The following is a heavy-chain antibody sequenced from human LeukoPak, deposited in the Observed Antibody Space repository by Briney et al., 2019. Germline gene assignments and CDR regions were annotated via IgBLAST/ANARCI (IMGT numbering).Heavy chain of an antibody. J-gene: IGHJ4*02. Sequence: ASVKVSCKASGYTFTSYDINWVRQATGQGHEWVGWMNPNSGNTGYALKFQGRVTMTRNTSISTAYMELSSPRSEDTAVYYCARAMGSSSSGFDYWGEGTLVTVSS. CDR1: GYTFTSYD. CDR3: ARAMGSSSSGFDY. D-gene: IGHD6-6*01. V-gene: IGHV1-8*01. CDR2: MNPNSGNT.